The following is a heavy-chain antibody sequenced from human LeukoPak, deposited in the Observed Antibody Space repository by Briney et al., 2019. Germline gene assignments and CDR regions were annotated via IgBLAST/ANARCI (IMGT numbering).Heavy chain of an antibody. CDR1: GFTFSNYW. Sequence: GGSLRLSCAASGFTFSNYWMTWVRQAPGKGLEWVSSITGSGGSTQYADSVKGRFTISRDNSKNTLYLQMNSLRAEDTAIYYCAKAGAGYYASSGYLHYYHMDVWGKGTTVTVSS. J-gene: IGHJ6*03. CDR3: AKAGAGYYASSGYLHYYHMDV. D-gene: IGHD3-22*01. CDR2: ITGSGGST. V-gene: IGHV3-23*01.